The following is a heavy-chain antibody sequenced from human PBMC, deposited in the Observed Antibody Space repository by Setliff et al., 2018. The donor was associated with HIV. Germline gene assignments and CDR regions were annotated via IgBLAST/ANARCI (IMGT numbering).Heavy chain of an antibody. D-gene: IGHD6-13*01. Sequence: GGSLRLSCAASGFTFSNYWMTWVRQAPGKGLQWVANIRRDEGEKYYADSVKGRFTISRDNAKNSLYLQMSSLRVDDTAVYYCARISSAWYLVDYWGQGTLVTVSS. CDR1: GFTFSNYW. CDR2: IRRDEGEK. V-gene: IGHV3-7*03. CDR3: ARISSAWYLVDY. J-gene: IGHJ4*02.